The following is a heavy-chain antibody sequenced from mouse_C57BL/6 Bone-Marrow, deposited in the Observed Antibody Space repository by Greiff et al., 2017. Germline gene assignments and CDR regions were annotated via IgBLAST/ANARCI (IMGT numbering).Heavy chain of an antibody. J-gene: IGHJ3*01. CDR3: ARHGAY. V-gene: IGHV5-12*01. CDR1: GFTFSDYY. CDR2: ISNGGGST. Sequence: DVLLVESGGGLVQPGGSLKLSCAASGFTFSDYYMYWVRQTPEQRLEWVAYISNGGGSTYYPDTVKGRFTISRDNAKNTLYLQMGRLKSEDTAMYYCARHGAYWGQGTLVTVSA.